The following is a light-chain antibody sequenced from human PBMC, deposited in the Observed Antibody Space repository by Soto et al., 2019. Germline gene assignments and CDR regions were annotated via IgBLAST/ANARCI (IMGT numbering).Light chain of an antibody. Sequence: EIVLTQSPATLSLSPGERATLSCRASQSASSYLAWYQQKPGQAPRLLMFDASNRATGIPARFSGSGSGTDFTLTISSLEPEDFAVYYCQHRSIWPVSFGQGTRLEIK. CDR3: QHRSIWPVS. CDR2: DAS. J-gene: IGKJ5*01. V-gene: IGKV3-11*01. CDR1: QSASSY.